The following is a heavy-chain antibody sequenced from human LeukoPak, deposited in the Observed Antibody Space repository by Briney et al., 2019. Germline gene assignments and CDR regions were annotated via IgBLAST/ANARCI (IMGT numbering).Heavy chain of an antibody. D-gene: IGHD3-10*01. CDR3: AKGSSSGRPYFFDY. V-gene: IGHV3-23*01. CDR2: ISGGSGSDT. Sequence: GGSLRLSCAASGFTFSSYAMSWVRQAPGKGLEWFAAISGGSGSDTYYAAAVKGRFTISRDNSKTTLYLEMNTLRAEDTAVYYCAKGSSSGRPYFFDYWGQGTLVTVSS. J-gene: IGHJ4*02. CDR1: GFTFSSYA.